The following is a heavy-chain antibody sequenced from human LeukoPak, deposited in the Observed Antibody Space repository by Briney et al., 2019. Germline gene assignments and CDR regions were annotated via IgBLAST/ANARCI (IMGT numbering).Heavy chain of an antibody. V-gene: IGHV3-21*01. CDR2: ISSSSSYM. CDR3: ARDFSGYDYNFDY. J-gene: IGHJ4*02. Sequence: GGSLRLSCAASGFTFSTYTMNWVRQAPGKGLEWVSFISSSSSYMYYADSVKGRFTISRDNTKKSLYLQMNSLRAEDTAVYYCARDFSGYDYNFDYWGQGSLVTVSS. D-gene: IGHD5-12*01. CDR1: GFTFSTYT.